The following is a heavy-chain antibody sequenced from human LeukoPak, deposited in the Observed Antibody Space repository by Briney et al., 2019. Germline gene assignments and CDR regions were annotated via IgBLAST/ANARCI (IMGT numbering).Heavy chain of an antibody. CDR1: GGTFSSYA. CDR3: AKPIFDGGSYYGGAFDI. Sequence: SVKVSCKASGGTFSSYAISWVRQAPGQGLEWMGRIIPILGIANYAQKFQGRVTITADKSTSTAYVELSSLRSEDTAVYYCAKPIFDGGSYYGGAFDIWGQGTMVTVSS. CDR2: IIPILGIA. V-gene: IGHV1-69*04. D-gene: IGHD1-26*01. J-gene: IGHJ3*02.